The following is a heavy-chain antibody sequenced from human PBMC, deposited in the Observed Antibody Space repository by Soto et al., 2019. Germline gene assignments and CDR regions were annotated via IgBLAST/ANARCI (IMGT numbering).Heavy chain of an antibody. V-gene: IGHV4-34*01. D-gene: IGHD6-13*01. J-gene: IGHJ6*02. CDR1: GGSFSGYY. Sequence: SETLSLTCAVYGGSFSGYYWSWIRQPPGKGLEWIGEINHSGSTNYNPSLKSRVTISVDTSKNQFSLKLSSVTAADTAVYYCARDAAAGTAGAGQNYYGMDVWGQGTTVTVSS. CDR2: INHSGST. CDR3: ARDAAAGTAGAGQNYYGMDV.